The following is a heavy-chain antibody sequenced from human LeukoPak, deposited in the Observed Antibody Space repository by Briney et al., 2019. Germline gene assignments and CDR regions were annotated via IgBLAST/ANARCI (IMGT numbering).Heavy chain of an antibody. Sequence: PSETLSLTCTVSGGSISSGDYYWSWIRQPPGKGLEWIGYIYYSGSTYYNPSLKSRVTISVDTSKNQFSLKLSSVTAADTAVYYCARAARKDYGSGEFDYWGQGTLVTVSS. CDR3: ARAARKDYGSGEFDY. CDR2: IYYSGST. D-gene: IGHD3-10*01. CDR1: GGSISSGDYY. V-gene: IGHV4-30-4*01. J-gene: IGHJ4*02.